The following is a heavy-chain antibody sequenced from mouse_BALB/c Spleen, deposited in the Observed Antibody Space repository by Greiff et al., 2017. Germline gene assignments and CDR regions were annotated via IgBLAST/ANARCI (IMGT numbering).Heavy chain of an antibody. V-gene: IGHV1S81*02. D-gene: IGHD1-1*01. CDR3: ARGYYGSSTIDY. J-gene: IGHJ2*01. Sequence: QQSCKASGYTFTSYWMHWVKQRPGQGLEWIGEINPSNGRTNYNEKFKSKATLTVDKSSSTAYMQLSSLTSEDSAVYYCARGYYGSSTIDYWGQGTTLTVSS. CDR1: GYTFTSYW. CDR2: INPSNGRT.